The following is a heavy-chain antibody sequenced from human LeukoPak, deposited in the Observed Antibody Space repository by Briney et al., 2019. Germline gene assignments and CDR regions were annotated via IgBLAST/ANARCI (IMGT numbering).Heavy chain of an antibody. V-gene: IGHV3-23*01. J-gene: IGHJ4*02. CDR3: VKADWAYYFDY. D-gene: IGHD3-9*01. CDR2: ISGSGGST. Sequence: PGGSLRLSCAASGFTFSSYAMSWVRQAPGKGLEWVSAISGSGGSTYYADSVKGRFTISRDNSKNTLYLQMNSPRAEDTATYYCVKADWAYYFDYWGQGTLVTVSS. CDR1: GFTFSSYA.